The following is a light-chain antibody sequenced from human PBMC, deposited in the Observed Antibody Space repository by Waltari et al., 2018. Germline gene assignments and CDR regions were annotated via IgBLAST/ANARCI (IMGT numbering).Light chain of an antibody. CDR2: DDS. J-gene: IGLJ2*01. CDR1: NIEAKS. V-gene: IGLV3-21*02. CDR3: QVWDSSGDLLVI. Sequence: SYVLTQPHPVSVAPGQTARFPCGGDNIEAKSVHWYQQKPGQAPVVVVFDDSDRPSGIPERFSGANSGNTATLTISRVEGGDEADYFCQVWDSSGDLLVIFGGGTKLTVL.